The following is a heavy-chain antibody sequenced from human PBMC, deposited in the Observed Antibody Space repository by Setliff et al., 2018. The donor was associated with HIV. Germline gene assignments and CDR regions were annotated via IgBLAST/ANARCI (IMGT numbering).Heavy chain of an antibody. CDR3: VRRATAAEVFDY. V-gene: IGHV1-3*04. Sequence: ASVKVSCKASGYTFTSYSMHWVRQAPGQRLEWMGRLRTGTGDTSYSVKFQGRLTITRDTSANTAYMELSNLGSEDTAVYYCVRRATAAEVFDYWGQGTLVTVSS. D-gene: IGHD6-13*01. J-gene: IGHJ4*02. CDR1: GYTFTSYS. CDR2: LRTGTGDT.